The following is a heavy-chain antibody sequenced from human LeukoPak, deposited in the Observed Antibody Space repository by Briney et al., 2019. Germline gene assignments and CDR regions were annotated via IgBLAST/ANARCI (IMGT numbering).Heavy chain of an antibody. V-gene: IGHV3-13*04. CDR3: VVQSSGVVY. D-gene: IGHD1-1*01. Sequence: PGGSLRLSCVASGFTFSTYDMHWVRQATGKGLEWVSAIGPAGNTNYPGSVKGRFTISRENAKNSLYLQMNSLRVADTAVYYCVVQSSGVVYWGQGTLVTVSS. CDR2: IGPAGNT. CDR1: GFTFSTYD. J-gene: IGHJ4*02.